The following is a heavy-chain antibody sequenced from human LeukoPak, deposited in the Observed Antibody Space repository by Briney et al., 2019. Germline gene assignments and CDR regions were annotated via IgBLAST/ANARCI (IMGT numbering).Heavy chain of an antibody. CDR1: GFTFSSYS. V-gene: IGHV3-21*01. Sequence: PGGSLRLSCAASGFTFSSYSMNWVRQAPGKGLEWVSSISSSSSYIYYADSVKGRFTISRDNAKNSLYLQMNSLRAEDTAVYYCARDRLSQERYDSSGYSDYWGQGTLVTVSS. CDR2: ISSSSSYI. J-gene: IGHJ4*02. D-gene: IGHD3-22*01. CDR3: ARDRLSQERYDSSGYSDY.